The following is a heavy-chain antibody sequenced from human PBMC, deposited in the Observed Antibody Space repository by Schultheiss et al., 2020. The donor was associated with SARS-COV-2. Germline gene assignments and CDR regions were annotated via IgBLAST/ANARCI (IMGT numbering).Heavy chain of an antibody. CDR1: GGSISSGGYY. J-gene: IGHJ5*02. D-gene: IGHD3-10*01. CDR2: IYTSGST. Sequence: SETLSLTCTVSGGSISSGGYYWSWIRQHPGKGLEWIGRIYTSGSTNYNPSLKSRVTMSVDTSKNQFSLKLSSVTAADTAVYYCARVLDTVVRGVSWFDPWGQGTLVTVSS. CDR3: ARVLDTVVRGVSWFDP. V-gene: IGHV4-61*02.